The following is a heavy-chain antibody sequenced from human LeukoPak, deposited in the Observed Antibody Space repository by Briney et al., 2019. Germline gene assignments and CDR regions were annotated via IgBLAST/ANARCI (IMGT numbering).Heavy chain of an antibody. CDR2: ISGSGGST. Sequence: PGGSLRLSCAVSGFTLRSYGMSWVRQAPGKGLEWVSTISGSGGSTYYADSVKGRFTISRDNSKNTLYLQMNSLRAEDTAVYYCAKERYQLPFDYWGQGTLVTVTS. V-gene: IGHV3-23*01. CDR1: GFTLRSYG. D-gene: IGHD2-2*01. CDR3: AKERYQLPFDY. J-gene: IGHJ4*02.